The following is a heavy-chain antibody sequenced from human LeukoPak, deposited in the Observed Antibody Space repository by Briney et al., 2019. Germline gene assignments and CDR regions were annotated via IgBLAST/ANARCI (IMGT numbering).Heavy chain of an antibody. CDR2: IYYSGST. CDR1: GGSISSSSYY. D-gene: IGHD5-12*01. J-gene: IGHJ4*02. V-gene: IGHV4-39*02. CDR3: ARDNKSGYAGEGFDY. Sequence: SETLSLTCTVSGGSISSSSYYWGWIRQPPGKGLEWIGSIYYSGSTYYNPSLKSRVTISVDTSKNQFSLKLSSVTAADTAVYYCARDNKSGYAGEGFDYWGQGILVTVSS.